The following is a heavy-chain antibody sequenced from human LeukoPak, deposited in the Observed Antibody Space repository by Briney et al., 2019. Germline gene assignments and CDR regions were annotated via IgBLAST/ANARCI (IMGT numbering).Heavy chain of an antibody. CDR1: GFTFSTNA. Sequence: GGSLRLSCAASGFTFSTNAMSWVRRAPGKGLERVSAVSGSGDSTYYADSVKGRFTISRANSKNTLYLQMNSLRAEDTAVYYCAKRVRDAFDIWGQGTMVTVSS. D-gene: IGHD3-10*01. CDR3: AKRVRDAFDI. V-gene: IGHV3-23*01. CDR2: VSGSGDST. J-gene: IGHJ3*02.